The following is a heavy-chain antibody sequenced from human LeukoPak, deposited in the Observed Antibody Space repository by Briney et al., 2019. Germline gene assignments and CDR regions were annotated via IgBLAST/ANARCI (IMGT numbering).Heavy chain of an antibody. Sequence: GSLRLSCAASGFTFSSNAMSWIRQPPGKGLEWIGEINHSGSTNYNPSLKSRVTISVDTSKNQFSLKLSSVTAADTAVYYCARGSYCVVYAFDIWGQGTMVTVSS. CDR3: ARGSYCVVYAFDI. V-gene: IGHV4-34*01. CDR1: GFTFSSNA. D-gene: IGHD1-26*01. CDR2: INHSGST. J-gene: IGHJ3*02.